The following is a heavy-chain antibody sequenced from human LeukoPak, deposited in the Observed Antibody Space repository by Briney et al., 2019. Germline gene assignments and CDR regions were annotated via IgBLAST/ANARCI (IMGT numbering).Heavy chain of an antibody. CDR3: ARDRAPYSSSCISC. Sequence: GASVKVSCKVVAYDFTGYYIHWVRQAPGQGLEWMGWINPNSGGTNYAQKFQGRVTMTRDTSISTAYMELSRLRSDDTAVYYCARDRAPYSSSCISCWGQGTLVTVSS. CDR2: INPNSGGT. D-gene: IGHD6-13*01. J-gene: IGHJ4*02. CDR1: AYDFTGYY. V-gene: IGHV1-2*02.